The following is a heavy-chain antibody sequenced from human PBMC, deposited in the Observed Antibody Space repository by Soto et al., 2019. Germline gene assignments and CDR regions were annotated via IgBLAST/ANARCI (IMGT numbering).Heavy chain of an antibody. CDR3: ARLNGYCISTNCHGYYGMDV. Sequence: ETLSLTCTVSGGSVSSSSYSWGWIRQSPGKGLKWIGTIHSSENTYYNPSLMSRVTISVDTSKNEFSLKLSSVTAADTAVYYCARLNGYCISTNCHGYYGMDVWGQGTTVTVSS. CDR1: GGSVSSSSYS. J-gene: IGHJ6*02. CDR2: IHSSENT. V-gene: IGHV4-39*01. D-gene: IGHD2-2*03.